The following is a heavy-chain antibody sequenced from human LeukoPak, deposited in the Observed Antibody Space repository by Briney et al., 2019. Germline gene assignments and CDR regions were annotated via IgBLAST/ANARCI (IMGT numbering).Heavy chain of an antibody. D-gene: IGHD4-23*01. CDR3: ARDLYGGNSGIGY. V-gene: IGHV3-7*01. CDR2: IKQDGSEK. Sequence: GGSLRLSCAASGFTFSSYWMSWVRQAPGKGLEWVANIKQDGSEKYYVDSVKGRFTISRDNAKNSLYLQMSSLRAEDTAVYYCARDLYGGNSGIGYWGQGTLVTVSS. CDR1: GFTFSSYW. J-gene: IGHJ4*02.